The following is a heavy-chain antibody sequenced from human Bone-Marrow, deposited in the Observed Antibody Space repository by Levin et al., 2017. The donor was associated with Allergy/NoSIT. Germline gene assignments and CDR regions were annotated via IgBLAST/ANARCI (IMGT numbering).Heavy chain of an antibody. CDR1: GFTVSSSY. CDR3: ARVGGVAAGIWGYLQD. J-gene: IGHJ1*01. D-gene: IGHD6-13*01. CDR2: IYSSGSGGST. V-gene: IGHV3-53*01. Sequence: LSLTCAASGFTVSSSYMIWVRQAPGKGLECVSVIYSSGSGGSTYYVDSVKGRFTISRDNSKNTVYLHMNSLRAEDTAVYYCARVGGVAAGIWGYLQDWGQGTLVTVSS.